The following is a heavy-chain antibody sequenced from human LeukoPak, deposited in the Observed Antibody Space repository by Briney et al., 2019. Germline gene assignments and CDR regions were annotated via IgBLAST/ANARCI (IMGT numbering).Heavy chain of an antibody. V-gene: IGHV3-66*02. CDR2: IYSGGST. J-gene: IGHJ4*02. Sequence: TGGSLRLSCAASGFTVSSNYMSWVRQAPGKGLEWVSVIYSGGSTYYADSVKGRFTISRDNSKNTLYLEMNSLRAEDTAVYYCARERERFLNLWGQGTLVTVSS. CDR1: GFTVSSNY. D-gene: IGHD3-3*01. CDR3: ARERERFLNL.